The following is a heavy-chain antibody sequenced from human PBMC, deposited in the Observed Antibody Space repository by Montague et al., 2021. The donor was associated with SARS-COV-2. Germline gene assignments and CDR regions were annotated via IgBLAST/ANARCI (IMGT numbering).Heavy chain of an antibody. CDR3: ARESGSPTYYFYYGVDV. CDR2: IYTSGST. Sequence: TLSLTCTVSGGSISSGNYYWSWIRQPAGKGLEWIGHIYTSGSTNYNPSLKSRVTISVHTSNNQFSLKPSSVTAADTAVYYCARESGSPTYYFYYGVDVWGQGTTVTVSS. CDR1: GGSISSGNYY. V-gene: IGHV4-61*09. J-gene: IGHJ6*02. D-gene: IGHD1-26*01.